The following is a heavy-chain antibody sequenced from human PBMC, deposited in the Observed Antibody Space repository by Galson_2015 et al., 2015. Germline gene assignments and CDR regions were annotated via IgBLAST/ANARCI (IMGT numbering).Heavy chain of an antibody. J-gene: IGHJ4*02. CDR1: GGSISSHY. D-gene: IGHD6-13*01. CDR2: IYYSGTT. V-gene: IGHV4-59*11. CDR3: ARKGVWFDY. Sequence: SETLSLTCTVSGGSISSHYWSWIRQPPGKGLEWIGYIYYSGTTNYNPSLKSRVTISLDTCENQFSLKLSSVTAADTAVYYCARKGVWFDYWGQGTLVTVSS.